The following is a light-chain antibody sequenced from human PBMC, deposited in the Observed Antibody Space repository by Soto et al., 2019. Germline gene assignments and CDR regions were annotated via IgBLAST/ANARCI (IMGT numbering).Light chain of an antibody. CDR2: SAS. J-gene: IGKJ1*01. Sequence: IVLTQSPGTLSFSPGERPTRSCRSSQSVSSNYLAWYQQKPGQAPRLLIYSASSRATGIPDRFSGSGSGTDFILTISRLEPEDFAVYYCQQYGSSSWTFGQGTKVDIK. CDR3: QQYGSSSWT. V-gene: IGKV3-20*01. CDR1: QSVSSNY.